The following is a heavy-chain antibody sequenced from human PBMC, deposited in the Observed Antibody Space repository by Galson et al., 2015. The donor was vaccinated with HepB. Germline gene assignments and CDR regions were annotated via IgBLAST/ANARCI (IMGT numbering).Heavy chain of an antibody. Sequence: CAISGDSVSSNSAAWNWIRQSPSRGLEWLGRTYYRSKWYNDYAVSVKSRITINPDTSKNQFSLQLNSVTPEDTAVYYCARGLAFKIAVAGDNWFDPWGQGTLVTVSS. D-gene: IGHD6-19*01. CDR1: GDSVSSNSAA. CDR2: TYYRSKWYN. CDR3: ARGLAFKIAVAGDNWFDP. V-gene: IGHV6-1*01. J-gene: IGHJ5*02.